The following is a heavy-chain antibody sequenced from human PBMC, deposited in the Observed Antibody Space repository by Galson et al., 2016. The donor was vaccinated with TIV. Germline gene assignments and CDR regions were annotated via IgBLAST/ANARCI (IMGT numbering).Heavy chain of an antibody. D-gene: IGHD5-18*01. Sequence: SLRLSCAASGFTFEDYGMQWVRQTRGKGLEWVSGISSNSVSRGYADSVKGRFTIFRDNAKKSLYVQMNSLRVEDTALYYCATARGYSYGSPRDYYYGMDVWGQGTTVTVSS. CDR3: ATARGYSYGSPRDYYYGMDV. J-gene: IGHJ6*02. CDR2: ISSNSVSR. CDR1: GFTFEDYG. V-gene: IGHV3-9*01.